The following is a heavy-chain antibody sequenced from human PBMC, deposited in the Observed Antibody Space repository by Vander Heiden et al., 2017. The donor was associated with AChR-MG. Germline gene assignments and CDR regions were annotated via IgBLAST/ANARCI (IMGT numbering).Heavy chain of an antibody. V-gene: IGHV1-18*01. CDR2: ISAYNGNT. CDR1: GYTFTSHG. CDR3: ARGRDGYKNSRKRGGYFDL. D-gene: IGHD5-12*01. Sequence: QVQLVQSGAEVKKPGASVKVCCKASGYTFTSHGISGVRQAPGQGLEWMGWISAYNGNTNYAQKLQGRVTMTTDTSTSTAYMELRSLRSDDTAVYYCARGRDGYKNSRKRGGYFDLWGRGTLVTVSS. J-gene: IGHJ2*01.